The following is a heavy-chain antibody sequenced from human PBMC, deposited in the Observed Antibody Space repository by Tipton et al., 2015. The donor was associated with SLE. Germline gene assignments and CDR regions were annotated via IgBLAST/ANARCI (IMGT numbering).Heavy chain of an antibody. J-gene: IGHJ4*02. CDR1: GSSLSNYW. D-gene: IGHD6-19*01. Sequence: QLVQSGAEVKKPGGPLRISCRGPGSSLSNYWIAWVRQMPGKGLEWMGITYPDDSDTKYSPSFQGQVTMSADKSSRNAYLQWSSLKASDTAIYYCARLATSGWYDYFDYWGQGTLVTVSS. CDR3: ARLATSGWYDYFDY. V-gene: IGHV5-51*03. CDR2: TYPDDSDT.